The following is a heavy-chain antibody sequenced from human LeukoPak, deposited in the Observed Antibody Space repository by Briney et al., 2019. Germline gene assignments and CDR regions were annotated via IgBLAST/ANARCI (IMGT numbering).Heavy chain of an antibody. D-gene: IGHD3-10*01. CDR3: ARLSGYGSGSYPNWFDP. Sequence: TGGSLRLSCAASGFTFSSYALHWVRQAPGKGLEYVSAISSNGGSTYYANSVKGRFTISRDNSKNTVYLQMNSLRAEDTAVYYCARLSGYGSGSYPNWFDPWGQGTLVTVSS. J-gene: IGHJ5*02. CDR1: GFTFSSYA. V-gene: IGHV3-64*01. CDR2: ISSNGGST.